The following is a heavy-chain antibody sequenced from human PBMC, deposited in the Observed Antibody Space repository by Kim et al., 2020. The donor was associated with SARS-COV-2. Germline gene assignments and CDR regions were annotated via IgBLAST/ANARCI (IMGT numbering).Heavy chain of an antibody. J-gene: IGHJ6*02. CDR3: ARDPRVRGARLYYYYYGMDV. V-gene: IGHV3-11*06. D-gene: IGHD3-10*02. Sequence: RFTISRDNAKNSLYLQMNSLRAEDTAVYYCARDPRVRGARLYYYYYGMDVWGQGTTVTVSS.